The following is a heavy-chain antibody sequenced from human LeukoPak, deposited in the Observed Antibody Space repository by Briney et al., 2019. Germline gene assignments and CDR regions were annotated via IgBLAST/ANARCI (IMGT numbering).Heavy chain of an antibody. CDR2: IYYSGST. Sequence: PSETLSLTCTVSGGSISSYYWNWIRQPPGKGLEWIGYIYYSGSTNYNPSLKSRVTISVDTSKNQFSLKLSSVTAADTAVYYCAGRLWRRDGYNLSAFDIWGQGKMVPV. CDR3: AGRLWRRDGYNLSAFDI. V-gene: IGHV4-59*01. CDR1: GGSISSYY. J-gene: IGHJ3*02. D-gene: IGHD5-24*01.